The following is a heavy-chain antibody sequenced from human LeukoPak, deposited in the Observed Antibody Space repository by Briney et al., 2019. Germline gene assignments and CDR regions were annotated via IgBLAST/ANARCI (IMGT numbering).Heavy chain of an antibody. D-gene: IGHD1-26*01. CDR1: GYTFTRYD. CDR2: VNPNSGST. J-gene: IGHJ4*02. Sequence: ASARVSCKTSGYTFTRYDIHWVRQAVGQGLEWMGWVNPNSGSTGYAKKFQGRVVIMEDTSISTAYLELNSLRSEDSAVYCCARGHSGTHLLAEFDYWGQGTLVTASS. CDR3: ARGHSGTHLLAEFDY. V-gene: IGHV1-8*03.